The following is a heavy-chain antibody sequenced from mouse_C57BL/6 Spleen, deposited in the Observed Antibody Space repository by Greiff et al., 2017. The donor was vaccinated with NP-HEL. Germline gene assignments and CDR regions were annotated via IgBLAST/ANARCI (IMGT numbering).Heavy chain of an antibody. CDR3: AREEVPYWYFDV. CDR1: GYTFTSYW. CDR2: INPSNGGT. V-gene: IGHV1-53*01. Sequence: QVQLQQPGTELVKPGASVKLSCKASGYTFTSYWMHWVKQRPGQGLEWIGNINPSNGGTNYIEKFKSKSTLTVDKSSSTAYMQLSSLTSDDSAVYYCAREEVPYWYFDVWGTGTTVTVSS. J-gene: IGHJ1*03.